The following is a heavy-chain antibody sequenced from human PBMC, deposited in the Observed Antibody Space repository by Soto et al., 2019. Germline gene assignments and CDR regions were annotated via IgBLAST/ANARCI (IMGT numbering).Heavy chain of an antibody. CDR1: GFTFSSYA. J-gene: IGHJ4*02. CDR2: ISGSGGST. D-gene: IGHD4-17*01. CDR3: ATPDYKNGDYFWRGDY. V-gene: IGHV3-23*01. Sequence: GGSLRLSCAASGFTFSSYAMSWVRQAPGKGLEWVSAISGSGGSTYYADSVKGRFTISRDNSKNTLYLQMNSLRAEDTAVYYCATPDYKNGDYFWRGDYWGQGTLVTVSS.